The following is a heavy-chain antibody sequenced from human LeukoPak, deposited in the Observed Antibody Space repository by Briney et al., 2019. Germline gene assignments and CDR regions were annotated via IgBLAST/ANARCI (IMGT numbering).Heavy chain of an antibody. CDR3: ARGRDGYNYPFDY. CDR1: GFTFSSYA. CDR2: ISGSGGST. J-gene: IGHJ4*02. D-gene: IGHD5-24*01. V-gene: IGHV3-23*01. Sequence: PGGSLRLSCAASGFTFSSYAMSWVRQAPGKGLEWVSAISGSGGSTYYADSVKGRFTISRDNSKNTLYLQMNSLRAEDTAVYYCARGRDGYNYPFDYWGQGTLVTVSS.